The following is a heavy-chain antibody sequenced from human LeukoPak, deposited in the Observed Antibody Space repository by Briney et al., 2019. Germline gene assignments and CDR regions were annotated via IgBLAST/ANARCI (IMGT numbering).Heavy chain of an antibody. CDR2: INHSGST. J-gene: IGHJ3*02. CDR1: GGSFSGYY. CDR3: AIWDGDENAFDI. D-gene: IGHD7-27*01. Sequence: SSETLSLTCAVYGGSFSGYYWSWIRQPPGKGLEWIGEINHSGSTNYNPSLKSRVTISVDTSKNQFSLKLSSVTAADTAVYYCAIWDGDENAFDIWGQGTMVTVSS. V-gene: IGHV4-34*01.